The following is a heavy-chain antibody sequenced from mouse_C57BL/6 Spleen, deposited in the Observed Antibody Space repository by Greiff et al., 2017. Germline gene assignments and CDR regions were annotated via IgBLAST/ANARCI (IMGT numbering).Heavy chain of an antibody. CDR1: GYSITSGYY. CDR3: ARGPYYGNYYAMDY. Sequence: EVKLQQSGPGLVKPSPSLSLSCTVSGYSITSGYYWNWIRQFPGNKLEWMGYISYDGSNNYNPSLKNRISITRDTSKDQSFLKLNSVTTEDTATYYCARGPYYGNYYAMDYWGQGTSVTVSS. D-gene: IGHD2-10*01. J-gene: IGHJ4*01. V-gene: IGHV3-6*01. CDR2: ISYDGSN.